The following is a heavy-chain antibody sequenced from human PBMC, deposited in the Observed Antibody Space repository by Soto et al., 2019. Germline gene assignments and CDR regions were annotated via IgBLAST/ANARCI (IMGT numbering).Heavy chain of an antibody. V-gene: IGHV1-18*01. J-gene: IGHJ5*02. D-gene: IGHD3-3*01. Sequence: ASVKVSCKASGYTFTSYGISWVRQAPGQGLEWMGWISAYNGNTNYAQKLQGRVTMTTDTSTSTAYMELRSLRSDDTAVYYCARIRDYEFWSGYYWGTDPNWFDPWGQGTLVTVSS. CDR1: GYTFTSYG. CDR3: ARIRDYEFWSGYYWGTDPNWFDP. CDR2: ISAYNGNT.